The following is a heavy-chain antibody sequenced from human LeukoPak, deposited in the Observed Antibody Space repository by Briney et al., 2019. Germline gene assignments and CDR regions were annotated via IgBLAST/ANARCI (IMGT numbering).Heavy chain of an antibody. V-gene: IGHV4-39*07. CDR3: ARDEGSYGSGSYYNAYFDY. J-gene: IGHJ4*02. Sequence: SETLSLTCTVSGDSISSSSYYWGWIRQPPGKGLEWIGSVYYSGSTYYNPSLKSRVTISVDTSKNQFSLKLSSVTAADTAVYYCARDEGSYGSGSYYNAYFDYWGQGTLVTVSS. D-gene: IGHD3-10*01. CDR1: GDSISSSSYY. CDR2: VYYSGST.